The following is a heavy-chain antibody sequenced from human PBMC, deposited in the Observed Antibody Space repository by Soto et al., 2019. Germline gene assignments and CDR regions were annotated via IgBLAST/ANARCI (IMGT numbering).Heavy chain of an antibody. Sequence: SVKVSCKASGGTFSSYAISWVRQAPGRGLEWMGGIIPLFGTTNYAQKFRGRVTVTADESTSTVYMELRSLRFEDTAVYYCARAHGSSWYNWFDPWGQGTLVTVSS. V-gene: IGHV1-69*13. CDR3: ARAHGSSWYNWFDP. D-gene: IGHD6-13*01. CDR1: GGTFSSYA. J-gene: IGHJ5*02. CDR2: IIPLFGTT.